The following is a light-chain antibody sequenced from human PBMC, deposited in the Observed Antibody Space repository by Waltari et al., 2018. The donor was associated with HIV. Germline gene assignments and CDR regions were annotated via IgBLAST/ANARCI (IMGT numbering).Light chain of an antibody. CDR3: QQYFSLPFT. V-gene: IGKV4-1*01. CDR2: RAS. Sequence: DIVMTQSPDSLAVSLGERATINCMSSRNVFYHFDYLAWYQQKRGQPPKVIIYRASTRALGVSDRFSGSGSGTNFSLTISSLQAGDLAIYYCQQYFSLPFTFGGGTKVEIK. CDR1: RNVFYHFDY. J-gene: IGKJ4*01.